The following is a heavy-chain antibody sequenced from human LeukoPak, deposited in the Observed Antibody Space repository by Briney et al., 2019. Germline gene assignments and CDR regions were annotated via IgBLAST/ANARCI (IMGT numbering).Heavy chain of an antibody. V-gene: IGHV3-7*01. CDR1: GIPFSRYW. CDR2: INPDGSVI. D-gene: IGHD6-19*01. Sequence: PGGSLRLSCAVSGIPFSRYWMDWVRQAPGKGLEWVAIINPDGSVINHADSVKGRFSISRDNARNSLFLQMNSLRAEDTAVYYCTSGWSAAFDNWGQGTLVSVSS. CDR3: TSGWSAAFDN. J-gene: IGHJ4*02.